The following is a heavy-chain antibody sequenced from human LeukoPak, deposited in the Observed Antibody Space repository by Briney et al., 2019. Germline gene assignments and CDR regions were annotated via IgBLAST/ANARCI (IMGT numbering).Heavy chain of an antibody. CDR3: ATDRFREFYDSSGYFGY. Sequence: ASVKVSCKASGYTFTSYGISWVRQAPGQGLEWMGWISAYNGNTNYAQKLQGRVTMTTDTSTSAAYMELSSLRSEDTAVYYCATDRFREFYDSSGYFGYWGQGTLVTVSS. V-gene: IGHV1-18*01. J-gene: IGHJ4*02. D-gene: IGHD3-22*01. CDR1: GYTFTSYG. CDR2: ISAYNGNT.